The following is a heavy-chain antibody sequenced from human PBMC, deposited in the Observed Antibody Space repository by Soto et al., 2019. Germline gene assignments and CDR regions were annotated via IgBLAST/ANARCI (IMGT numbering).Heavy chain of an antibody. CDR3: ARGYSYGLGWFDP. Sequence: LSLTCAVSGDSIRSNHWWSWVRQPPGKGLEWIGEIYQSGSPNYNPSLKSRVTISVDKSKNQFSLKLNSVTAADTAVYYCARGYSYGLGWFDPWGQGTLVTVSS. J-gene: IGHJ5*02. V-gene: IGHV4-4*02. CDR2: IYQSGSP. CDR1: GDSIRSNHW. D-gene: IGHD5-18*01.